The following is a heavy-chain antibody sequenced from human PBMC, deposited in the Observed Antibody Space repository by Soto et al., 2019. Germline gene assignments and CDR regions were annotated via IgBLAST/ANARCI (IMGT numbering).Heavy chain of an antibody. J-gene: IGHJ5*02. Sequence: EVQLVDSGGGLVKPGASLTLSCAASGFTFSNAWMTWVRQAPGKGLEWVGRIKSKTDGGTAEYAEPVKGRFTISRDYSKNMLYLQMNSLKTEDTAVYYCTTGLVRGPSRFDPWGQGTLVTVSS. CDR2: IKSKTDGGTA. D-gene: IGHD3-10*01. CDR1: GFTFSNAW. V-gene: IGHV3-15*01. CDR3: TTGLVRGPSRFDP.